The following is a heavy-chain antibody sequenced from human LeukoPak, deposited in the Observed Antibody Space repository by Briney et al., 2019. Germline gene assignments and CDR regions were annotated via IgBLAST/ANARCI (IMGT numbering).Heavy chain of an antibody. D-gene: IGHD3-22*01. J-gene: IGHJ3*02. CDR2: ISYDGSNK. V-gene: IGHV3-30-3*01. CDR3: ARGGRSSGYRGAFDI. CDR1: GFTFSSYA. Sequence: GGSLRLSCAASGFTFSSYAMHWVRQAPGKGLEWVAVISYDGSNKYYADSVKGRFTISRDNSKNTLYLQMNSLRAEDTAVYYCARGGRSSGYRGAFDILGQGTMVTVSS.